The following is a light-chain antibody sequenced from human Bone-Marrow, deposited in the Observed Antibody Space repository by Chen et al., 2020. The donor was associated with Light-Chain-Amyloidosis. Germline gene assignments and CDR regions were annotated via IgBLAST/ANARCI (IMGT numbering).Light chain of an antibody. J-gene: IGLJ2*01. CDR2: DNN. V-gene: IGLV1-40*01. CDR1: SSNIGAGYN. CDR3: QSFDGTLRGAVV. Sequence: QSVLAQPPAVSGAPGQTVTISFTGSSSNIGAGYNVHWYQQLPGTVPKLLIYDNNNRPSGVPYLFSGSQSGTSASLSITGLQAHDEADYHCQSFDGTLRGAVVFGGGTTLTVL.